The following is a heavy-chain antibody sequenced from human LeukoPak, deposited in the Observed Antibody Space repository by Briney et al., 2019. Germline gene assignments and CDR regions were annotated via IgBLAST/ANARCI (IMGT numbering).Heavy chain of an antibody. CDR1: GGTFSSYA. V-gene: IGHV1-69*05. CDR3: ARLVRAAAGTYYYYYYMDV. Sequence: SVKVSCKASGGTFSSYAISWVRQAPGQGLEWMGGIIPIFGTANYAQKFQGRVTITTDESTSTAYMELSSLRSEDTAVYYCARLVRAAAGTYYYYYYMDVWGKGTTVTVSS. D-gene: IGHD6-13*01. CDR2: IIPIFGTA. J-gene: IGHJ6*03.